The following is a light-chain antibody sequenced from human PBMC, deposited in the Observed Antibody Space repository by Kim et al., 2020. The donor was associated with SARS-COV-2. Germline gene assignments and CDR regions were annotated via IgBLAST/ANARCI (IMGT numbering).Light chain of an antibody. CDR2: DAS. CDR1: QSVRSN. J-gene: IGKJ5*01. CDR3: QQYNNWPPVT. V-gene: IGKV3-15*01. Sequence: SPGERATLSCRASQSVRSNFAWYQQKPGQAPRLLIYDASTRATGIPARFSGSGSGTQFTLTISSLQSEDFAVYYCQQYNNWPPVTFGQGTRLEIK.